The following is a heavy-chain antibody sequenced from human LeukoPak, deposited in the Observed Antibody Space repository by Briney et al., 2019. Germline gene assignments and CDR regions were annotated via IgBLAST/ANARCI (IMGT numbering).Heavy chain of an antibody. D-gene: IGHD4-11*01. J-gene: IGHJ4*02. CDR3: ALALATVTPDFGY. CDR2: INHSGST. CDR1: GGSFSGYY. Sequence: SETLSLTCAVYGGSFSGYYWSWIRQPPGKGLEWIGEINHSGSTNYNPSLKSRVTISVDTSKNQFSLKLSSVTAADTAVYYCALALATVTPDFGYWGQGTLVTVSS. V-gene: IGHV4-34*01.